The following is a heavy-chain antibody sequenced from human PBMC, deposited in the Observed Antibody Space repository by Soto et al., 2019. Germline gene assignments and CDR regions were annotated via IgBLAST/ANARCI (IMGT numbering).Heavy chain of an antibody. Sequence: EEQLLESGGGLIQPGGSLRLACAASGFTFSSYAMTWVRQAPGKGLEWVSSISFSDGGTYYADSVKGRLTISRDNSKNTLFLQMHSLRVEDTAVYYCVKDDRILGRRYFDLWGRGNLVTVSS. CDR2: ISFSDGGT. CDR3: VKDDRILGRRYFDL. V-gene: IGHV3-23*01. D-gene: IGHD2-15*01. CDR1: GFTFSSYA. J-gene: IGHJ2*01.